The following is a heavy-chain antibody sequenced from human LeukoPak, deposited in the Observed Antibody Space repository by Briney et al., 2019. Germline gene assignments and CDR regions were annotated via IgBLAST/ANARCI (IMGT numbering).Heavy chain of an antibody. Sequence: ASVKVSCKASGCTFTSHGISWVRQAPGQGLEWMGWISTYDGNTNYTQKLQGRITMTTDTSTNTAYMELRSLRSDDTAFYYCARDALEYTSGLFDYWGQGTLVTVSS. D-gene: IGHD6-19*01. V-gene: IGHV1-18*01. CDR1: GCTFTSHG. CDR2: ISTYDGNT. CDR3: ARDALEYTSGLFDY. J-gene: IGHJ4*02.